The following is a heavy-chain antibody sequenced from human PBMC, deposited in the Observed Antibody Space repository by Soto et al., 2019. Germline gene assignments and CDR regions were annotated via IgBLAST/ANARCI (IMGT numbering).Heavy chain of an antibody. Sequence: SETLSLTFTVSGGSMSEYFWSWIRQSPGKGLEWIGYIYYLGSTDYNPSLKSRVTISVDTSKRQFSLRLTPVTAADTAVYYCARDGYDGSGSPYPAYWGPGTQVTVSS. V-gene: IGHV4-59*01. CDR3: ARDGYDGSGSPYPAY. CDR2: IYYLGST. CDR1: GGSMSEYF. D-gene: IGHD3-10*01. J-gene: IGHJ4*02.